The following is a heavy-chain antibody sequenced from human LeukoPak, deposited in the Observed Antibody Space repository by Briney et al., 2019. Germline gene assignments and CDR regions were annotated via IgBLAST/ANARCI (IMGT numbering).Heavy chain of an antibody. CDR1: GFTISTFS. V-gene: IGHV3-21*01. Sequence: SGGSLRLSCAASGFTISTFSLHCVRQAPGKGLEWVSSISDSSTYIYYADSVKGRFTISRDDANSSLYLQMNSLRVEDTAVYFCARDPQYFYDSSGFDYWGQGSLVAVSS. J-gene: IGHJ4*02. D-gene: IGHD3-22*01. CDR3: ARDPQYFYDSSGFDY. CDR2: ISDSSTYI.